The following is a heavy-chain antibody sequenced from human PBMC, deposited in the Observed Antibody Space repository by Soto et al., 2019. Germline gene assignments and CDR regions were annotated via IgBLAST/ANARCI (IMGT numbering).Heavy chain of an antibody. D-gene: IGHD3-22*01. Sequence: EVQLVESGGGLVQPGGSLRLSCAASGFSFSDYYINWVRQAPGKGLEWVGRTRNKASSYTTDYDAFVKGRFTISRDDSKNLIYLQMSSLKTEGTAWYYCAREGSSSGPDYEYWGQGTLVTVSS. CDR2: TRNKASSYTT. J-gene: IGHJ4*02. V-gene: IGHV3-72*01. CDR3: AREGSSSGPDYEY. CDR1: GFSFSDYY.